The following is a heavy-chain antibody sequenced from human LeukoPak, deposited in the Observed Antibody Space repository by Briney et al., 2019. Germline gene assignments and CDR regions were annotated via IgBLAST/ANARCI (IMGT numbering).Heavy chain of an antibody. V-gene: IGHV4-39*07. CDR1: GGSISSSSYY. D-gene: IGHD5-12*01. CDR3: AREGWLRLFDY. J-gene: IGHJ4*02. Sequence: KPSETLSLTCTVSGGSISSSSYYWGWIRQPPGKGLEWIGSIYYSGSTYYNPSLKSRVTISVDTSKNQFSLKLSSVTAADTAVYYCAREGWLRLFDYWGQGTLVTVSS. CDR2: IYYSGST.